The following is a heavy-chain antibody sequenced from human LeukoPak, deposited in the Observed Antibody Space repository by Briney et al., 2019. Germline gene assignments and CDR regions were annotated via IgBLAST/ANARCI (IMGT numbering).Heavy chain of an antibody. D-gene: IGHD3-10*01. CDR2: ISYDGSNK. V-gene: IGHV3-30*18. CDR3: AKDDAWLRFGE. CDR1: GFAFSSYG. J-gene: IGHJ4*02. Sequence: GGSLRLSCAASGFAFSSYGMHWVRQTPGKGLEWVAVISYDGSNKYCADSVKGRFTISRDNSKNTLYLEVISLTAEDTAVYYCAKDDAWLRFGEWSQGTLVTVSS.